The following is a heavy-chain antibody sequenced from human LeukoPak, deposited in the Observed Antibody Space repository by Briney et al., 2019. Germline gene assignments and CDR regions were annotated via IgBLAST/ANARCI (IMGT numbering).Heavy chain of an antibody. Sequence: GASVKVSCKASGYTFTGYYMHWVRQAPGQGLEWMGIINPSGGSTSYAQKFQGRVTMTRDTSTSTVYMELSSLRSEDTAVYYCARDAVVGATPDIWGQGTMVTVSS. CDR2: INPSGGST. CDR1: GYTFTGYY. D-gene: IGHD1-26*01. V-gene: IGHV1-46*01. CDR3: ARDAVVGATPDI. J-gene: IGHJ3*02.